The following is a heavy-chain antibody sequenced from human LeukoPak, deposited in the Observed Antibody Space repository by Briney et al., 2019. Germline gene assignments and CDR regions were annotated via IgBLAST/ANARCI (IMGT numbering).Heavy chain of an antibody. V-gene: IGHV3-66*01. J-gene: IGHJ4*02. Sequence: PSETLSLTCAVYGESLNSYYWSWIRQPPGKGLEWVSVIYSGGSTYYADSVKGRFTISRDNSKNTLYLQMNSLRAEDTAVYYCARDGIAAAGFDYWGQGTLVTVSS. CDR3: ARDGIAAAGFDY. CDR2: IYSGGST. CDR1: GESLNSYY. D-gene: IGHD6-13*01.